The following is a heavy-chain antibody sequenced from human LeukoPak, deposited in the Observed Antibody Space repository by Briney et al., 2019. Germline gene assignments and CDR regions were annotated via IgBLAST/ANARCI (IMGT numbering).Heavy chain of an antibody. V-gene: IGHV3-23*01. CDR2: ISGRGDLE. D-gene: IGHD3-3*01. CDR1: GFTFSSYA. J-gene: IGHJ6*03. CDR3: AREGDFWSGYPIDHYYYMDV. Sequence: GGSLRLSCSASGFTFSSYAMTWVRQAPGKGLEWVSTISGRGDLEFYTESVKGRFAISRDHSKNTVHLQMDSLRAEDTAIYYCAREGDFWSGYPIDHYYYMDVWGKGTTVTVTS.